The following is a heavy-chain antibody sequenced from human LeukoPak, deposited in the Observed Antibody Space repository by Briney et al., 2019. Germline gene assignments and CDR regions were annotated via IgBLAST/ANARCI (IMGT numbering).Heavy chain of an antibody. CDR3: ARGGLFSDY. D-gene: IGHD3-10*02. J-gene: IGHJ4*02. V-gene: IGHV4-34*01. CDR2: INHSGST. Sequence: PSETLSLTRAVYGGSFSGYYWSWIRQPPGKGLEWIGEINHSGSTNYNPSLKSRVTISVDTSKNQFSLKLSSVTAADTAVYYCARGGLFSDYWGQGTLVTVSS. CDR1: GGSFSGYY.